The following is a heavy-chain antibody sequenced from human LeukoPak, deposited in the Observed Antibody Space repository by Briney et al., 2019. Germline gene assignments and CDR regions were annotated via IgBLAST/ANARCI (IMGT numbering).Heavy chain of an antibody. CDR3: ARIQGGYSHGLSPPNFDY. CDR2: IIPILGIA. V-gene: IGHV1-69*04. J-gene: IGHJ4*02. Sequence: SVKVSCKASGGTFSSYAISWVRQAPGQGLEWMGRIIPILGIANYAQKFQGRVTITADKSTSTAYMELSSLRSEDTAVYYCARIQGGYSHGLSPPNFDYWGQGTLVTVSS. D-gene: IGHD5-18*01. CDR1: GGTFSSYA.